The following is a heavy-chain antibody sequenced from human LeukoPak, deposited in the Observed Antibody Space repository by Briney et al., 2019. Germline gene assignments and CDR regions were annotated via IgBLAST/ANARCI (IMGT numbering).Heavy chain of an antibody. CDR1: GGSISSYY. D-gene: IGHD3-22*01. Sequence: PSETLSLTCTVSGGSISSYYWSWIRQPAGKGLEWIGRICTSGSTNYNPSLKSRVTMSVDTSKNQFSLKLSSVTAADTAVYYCATLSYYDSSGTRDYWGQGTLVTVSS. J-gene: IGHJ4*02. CDR3: ATLSYYDSSGTRDY. CDR2: ICTSGST. V-gene: IGHV4-4*07.